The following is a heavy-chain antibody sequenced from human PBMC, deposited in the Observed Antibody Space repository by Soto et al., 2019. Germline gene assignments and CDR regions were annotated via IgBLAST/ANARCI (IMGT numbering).Heavy chain of an antibody. Sequence: PSETLSLTCTVSGGSISSGGYCWSWIRQHPGKGLEWIGYIYYSGSTYYNPSLKSRVTISVDTSKNQFSLKLSSVTAADMAVYYCARSDYYDNKWNYWGQGTLVTVSS. CDR3: ARSDYYDNKWNY. CDR2: IYYSGST. V-gene: IGHV4-31*03. D-gene: IGHD3-22*01. CDR1: GGSISSGGYC. J-gene: IGHJ4*02.